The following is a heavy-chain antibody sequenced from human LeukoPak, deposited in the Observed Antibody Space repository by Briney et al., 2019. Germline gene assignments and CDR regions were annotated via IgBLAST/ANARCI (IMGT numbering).Heavy chain of an antibody. Sequence: NPSETLSLTCTVSGGSISSSSYYWGWIRQPPGKGLEWIGSIYYSRSTYSNTSLKSRVTISVDTSKNQFSLKLSSVTTADTAVYYCARVPTVTFFDYWGQGTLVTVSS. V-gene: IGHV4-39*01. J-gene: IGHJ4*02. D-gene: IGHD4-17*01. CDR2: IYYSRST. CDR1: GGSISSSSYY. CDR3: ARVPTVTFFDY.